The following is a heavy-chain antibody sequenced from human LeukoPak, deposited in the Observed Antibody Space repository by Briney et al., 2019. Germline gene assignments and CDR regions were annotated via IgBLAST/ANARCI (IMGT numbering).Heavy chain of an antibody. Sequence: AGGSLRLSCAASGFTVSSNYMSWVRQAPGKGLEWVSVIYSGGSTYYADSVKGRFTISRDNSKNTLYLQMNSLRAEDTAVYYCARDRLSGYSYGPIDYWGQGTLVTVSS. D-gene: IGHD5-18*01. J-gene: IGHJ4*02. CDR1: GFTVSSNY. CDR2: IYSGGST. CDR3: ARDRLSGYSYGPIDY. V-gene: IGHV3-53*05.